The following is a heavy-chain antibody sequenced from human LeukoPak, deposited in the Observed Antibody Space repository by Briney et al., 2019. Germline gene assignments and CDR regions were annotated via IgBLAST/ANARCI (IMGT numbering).Heavy chain of an antibody. CDR2: ISSSGSTI. CDR1: GGSISSYY. Sequence: PSETLSLTCTVSGGSISSYYWSWIRQAPGKGLEWVSYISSSGSTIYYADSVKGRFTISRDNAKNSLYLQMNSLRAEDTAVYYCARLVGALDYWGQGTLVTVSS. CDR3: ARLVGALDY. J-gene: IGHJ4*02. V-gene: IGHV3-11*04. D-gene: IGHD1-26*01.